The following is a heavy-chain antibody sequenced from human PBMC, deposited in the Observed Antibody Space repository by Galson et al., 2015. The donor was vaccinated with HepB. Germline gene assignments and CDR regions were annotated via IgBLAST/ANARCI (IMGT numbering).Heavy chain of an antibody. D-gene: IGHD6-19*01. CDR1: GFTFSSYG. V-gene: IGHV3-30*18. J-gene: IGHJ4*02. CDR2: ISYDGSNK. Sequence: SLRLSCAASGFTFSSYGMHWVRQAPGKGLEWVAVISYDGSNKYYADSVKGRFTISRDNSKNTLYLQMNSLRAEDTAVYYCAKAPPGVAVAGTDYWGQGTLVTVSS. CDR3: AKAPPGVAVAGTDY.